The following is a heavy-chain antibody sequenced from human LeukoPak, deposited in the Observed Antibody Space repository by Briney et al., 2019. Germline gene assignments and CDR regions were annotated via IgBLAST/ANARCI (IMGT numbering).Heavy chain of an antibody. Sequence: GESLKISCKGSGYSFTSYWIGWVRQMPWKGLEWMGIIYPGDSDTRYSPSFQGQVTISADKSISTAYLQWSSLKASDTAMYYCARERSSGYYTEDAFDIWGQGTMVTVSS. CDR3: ARERSSGYYTEDAFDI. CDR1: GYSFTSYW. V-gene: IGHV5-51*03. CDR2: IYPGDSDT. D-gene: IGHD3-22*01. J-gene: IGHJ3*02.